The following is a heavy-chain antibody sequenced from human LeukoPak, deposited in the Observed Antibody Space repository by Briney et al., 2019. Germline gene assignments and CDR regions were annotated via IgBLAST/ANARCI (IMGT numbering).Heavy chain of an antibody. J-gene: IGHJ3*01. V-gene: IGHV4-59*02. CDR2: VYYTGST. CDR1: GGSVSSYY. Sequence: SETLSLTCTVSGGSVSSYYWSWVRQPPGKGLEWIGFVYYTGSTNYSPSLKSRVTISVDTSKNQFSLKLRSVTAADTAVYYCARISSSNWYNERGAFDVWGQGTMVTVSS. CDR3: ARISSSNWYNERGAFDV. D-gene: IGHD6-13*01.